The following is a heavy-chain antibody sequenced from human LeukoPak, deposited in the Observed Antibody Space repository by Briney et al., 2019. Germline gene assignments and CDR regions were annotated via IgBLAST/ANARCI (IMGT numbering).Heavy chain of an antibody. CDR3: ARGSSGSGSYNFDY. Sequence: GGSLRLSCAASGFTFSDHYMDWVRQAPGKGLEWVGRTRNKANSYTTEYAASVKGRFTISRDDSKNSLYLQMNSLKTEDTAVYYCARGSSGSGSYNFDYWGQGTLVTVSS. CDR2: TRNKANSYTT. CDR1: GFTFSDHY. J-gene: IGHJ4*02. D-gene: IGHD3-10*01. V-gene: IGHV3-72*01.